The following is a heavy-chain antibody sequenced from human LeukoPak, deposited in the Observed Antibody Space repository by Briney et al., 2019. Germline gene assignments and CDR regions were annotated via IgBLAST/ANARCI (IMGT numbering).Heavy chain of an antibody. CDR2: IRSKANSYAT. V-gene: IGHV3-73*01. CDR3: TTNYDYVWGSYRYDLASFA. Sequence: PGGSLRLSCAASGFTFSGSAMHWVRQASGRGLEWVGRIRSKANSYATAYAASVKGGFTISRDDSKNTAYLQMNSLKTEDTAVYYCTTNYDYVWGSYRYDLASFAWGQGTLVTVSS. J-gene: IGHJ4*02. D-gene: IGHD3-16*02. CDR1: GFTFSGSA.